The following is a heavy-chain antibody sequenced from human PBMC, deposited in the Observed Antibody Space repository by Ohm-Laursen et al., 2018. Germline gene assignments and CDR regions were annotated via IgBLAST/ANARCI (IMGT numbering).Heavy chain of an antibody. CDR1: GGSISSYY. Sequence: SETLSLTCIVSGGSISSYYWSWIRQPPGKGLEWIGYIYYSGSTNYNPSLKSRVTISVDTSKNQFSLKLSSVTAADTAVYYCARYTAPKYYYGMDVWGQGTTVTVSS. V-gene: IGHV4-59*12. D-gene: IGHD1-1*01. CDR2: IYYSGST. CDR3: ARYTAPKYYYGMDV. J-gene: IGHJ6*02.